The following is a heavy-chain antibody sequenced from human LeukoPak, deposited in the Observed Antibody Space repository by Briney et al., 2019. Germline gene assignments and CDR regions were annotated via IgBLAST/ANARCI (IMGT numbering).Heavy chain of an antibody. CDR2: INHSGST. J-gene: IGHJ4*02. CDR1: GGSFSGYY. CDR3: ARGRVSSGWYY. D-gene: IGHD6-19*01. Sequence: SETLSRSCAVYGGSFSGYYWSWIRQPPGKGLEWIGEINHSGSTNYNPSLKSRVTISVDTSKNQFSLKLSSVTAADTAVYYCARGRVSSGWYYWGQGTLVTVSS. V-gene: IGHV4-34*01.